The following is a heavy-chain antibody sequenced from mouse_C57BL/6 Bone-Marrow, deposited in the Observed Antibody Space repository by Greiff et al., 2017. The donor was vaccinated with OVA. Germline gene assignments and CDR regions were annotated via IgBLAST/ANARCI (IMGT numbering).Heavy chain of an antibody. CDR3: AMHTVDY. CDR2: IYTADSYT. V-gene: IGHV1-74*01. CDR1: GYTFTSYW. D-gene: IGHD1-1*01. J-gene: IGHJ2*01. Sequence: QVQLQQPGAELVKPGASVKVSCKASGYTFTSYWMHWVKQRPGQGLEWIGRIYTADSYTNYNQKFKGKATLTVDKSSSTAYMQLSSLTSEDSAVYYCAMHTVDYWGQGTTLTVSS.